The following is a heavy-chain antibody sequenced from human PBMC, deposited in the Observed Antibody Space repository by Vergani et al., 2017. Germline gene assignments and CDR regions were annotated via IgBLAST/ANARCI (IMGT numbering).Heavy chain of an antibody. V-gene: IGHV4-39*01. J-gene: IGHJ6*02. CDR1: GGSISSSSHF. CDR3: ARHDSGHYDSSYYGLDV. Sequence: QLQLHKSGPGLVKPSETLSLTCPLSGGSISSSSHFWGWLRQTPGKVLECIGSIYYSWSTYYNPSLKSRVSISVDTSKNQYSLKLSSVTAADSAVYYCARHDSGHYDSSYYGLDVWGQGTTVTVSS. D-gene: IGHD3-16*01. CDR2: IYYSWST.